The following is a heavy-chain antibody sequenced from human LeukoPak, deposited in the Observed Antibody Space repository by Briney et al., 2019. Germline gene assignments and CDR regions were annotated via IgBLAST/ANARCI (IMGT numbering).Heavy chain of an antibody. Sequence: GGSLRLSCAAWGFSFSSYSMNWVRQAPGKGLEWVSSISSSSSYIYYADSVKGRFTISRDNAKNSLYLQMNSLRAEDTAVYYCASCRDGYNSNYWGQGTLVTVSS. CDR2: ISSSSSYI. V-gene: IGHV3-21*01. J-gene: IGHJ4*02. CDR3: ASCRDGYNSNY. CDR1: GFSFSSYS. D-gene: IGHD5-24*01.